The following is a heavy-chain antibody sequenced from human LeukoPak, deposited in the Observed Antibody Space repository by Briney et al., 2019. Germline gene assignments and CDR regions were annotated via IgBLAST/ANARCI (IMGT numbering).Heavy chain of an antibody. CDR3: ARDSGSGWYGAAFDI. Sequence: PSETLSLTCTVSGGSISSYYWSWIRQPAGKGLEWIGRIYTSGSTDYNPSLKSRVTMSVDTSKIQFSLKLSSVTAADTAVYYCARDSGSGWYGAAFDIWGQGTMVTVSS. D-gene: IGHD6-19*01. CDR1: GGSISSYY. CDR2: IYTSGST. V-gene: IGHV4-4*07. J-gene: IGHJ3*02.